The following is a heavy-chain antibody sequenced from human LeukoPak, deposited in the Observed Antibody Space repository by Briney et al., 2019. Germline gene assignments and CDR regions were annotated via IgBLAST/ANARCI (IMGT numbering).Heavy chain of an antibody. CDR1: GYTFTSYG. J-gene: IGHJ4*02. Sequence: ASVKVSCKASGYTFTSYGISWVRQAPGQGLEWMGWISAYNGNTNYVQKLQGRVTITTDTSTSTASMERRSLRSDATAVYYCARELLWFGEPTVNFDYWGQGTLVTVSS. V-gene: IGHV1-18*01. D-gene: IGHD3-10*01. CDR2: ISAYNGNT. CDR3: ARELLWFGEPTVNFDY.